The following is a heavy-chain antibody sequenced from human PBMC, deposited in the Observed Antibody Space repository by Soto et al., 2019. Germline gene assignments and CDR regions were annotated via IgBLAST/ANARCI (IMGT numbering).Heavy chain of an antibody. D-gene: IGHD6-13*01. V-gene: IGHV4-30-4*01. CDR3: ARGGREYGSSWYLARFDP. CDR1: GGSISSGDYY. Sequence: QVQLQESGPGLVKPSQTLSLTCTVSGGSISSGDYYWSWIRQPPGKGLEWIGYIYYSGSTYYNPSLKSRVTISVDTSNNQFALQLSSVTAADTAVYYCARGGREYGSSWYLARFDPWGQGTLVTVSS. CDR2: IYYSGST. J-gene: IGHJ5*02.